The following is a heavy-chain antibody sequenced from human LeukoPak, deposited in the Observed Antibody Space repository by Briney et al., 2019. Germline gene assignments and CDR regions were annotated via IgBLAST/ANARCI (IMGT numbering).Heavy chain of an antibody. D-gene: IGHD3-22*01. V-gene: IGHV3-23*01. J-gene: IGHJ4*02. CDR2: ISGSGGST. CDR3: AKANGYYNSSAYLDY. Sequence: PGGSLRLSCVASGFTLSNFPMSWVRQAPGKGLEWVSAISGSGGSTYYADSVKGRFTISRDNSKNTLYLQMNSLRAEDTAVYYWAKANGYYNSSAYLDYWGQETLVTASS. CDR1: GFTLSNFP.